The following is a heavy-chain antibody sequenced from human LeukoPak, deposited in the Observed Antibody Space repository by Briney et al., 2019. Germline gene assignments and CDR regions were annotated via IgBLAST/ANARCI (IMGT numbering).Heavy chain of an antibody. Sequence: GGSLRLSCAASGFTFSSYSMNWVRQAPGKGLEWVSSISSSSSYIYYADSVKGRFTISRDNAKNSLYLQMNSLRAEDTAVYYCAKDLDSSGYYPGLDYWGQGTLVTVSS. J-gene: IGHJ4*02. V-gene: IGHV3-21*01. CDR2: ISSSSSYI. CDR3: AKDLDSSGYYPGLDY. CDR1: GFTFSSYS. D-gene: IGHD3-22*01.